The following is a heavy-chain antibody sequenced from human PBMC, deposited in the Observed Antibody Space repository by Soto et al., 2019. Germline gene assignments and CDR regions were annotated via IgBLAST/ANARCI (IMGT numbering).Heavy chain of an antibody. Sequence: PGGSLRLSCAASGLTFSSYAMSWVRQAPGKGLEWVSAISGSGGSTYYADSVKGRFTISRGNSKNTLYLQMNSLRAEDTAVYYCAKIAFRGVYFDYWGQGTLVTVSS. CDR1: GLTFSSYA. CDR3: AKIAFRGVYFDY. D-gene: IGHD3-16*01. CDR2: ISGSGGST. J-gene: IGHJ4*02. V-gene: IGHV3-23*01.